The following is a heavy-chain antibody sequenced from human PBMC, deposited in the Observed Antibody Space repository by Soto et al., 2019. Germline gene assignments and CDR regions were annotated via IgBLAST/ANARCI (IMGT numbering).Heavy chain of an antibody. V-gene: IGHV4-59*01. CDR3: AREMATMGGDAFDI. CDR2: IYYSGST. CDR1: GGSISSYY. J-gene: IGHJ3*02. Sequence: QVQLQESGPGLVKPSETLSLTCTVSGGSISSYYWSWIRQPPGKGLEWIGYIYYSGSTNYNPSLKSRVTISVDTSKHHFSLKLSSVTAADTAVYYCAREMATMGGDAFDIWGQGTMVTVSS. D-gene: IGHD5-12*01.